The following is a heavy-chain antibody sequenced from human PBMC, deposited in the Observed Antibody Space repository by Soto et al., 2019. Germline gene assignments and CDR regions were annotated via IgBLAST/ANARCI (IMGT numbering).Heavy chain of an antibody. CDR1: GGSFNNDA. CDR2: IIPISEIT. CDR3: ARGDYGDYHSYYFGMAV. J-gene: IGHJ6*02. D-gene: IGHD4-17*01. V-gene: IGHV1-69*17. Sequence: VQLVQSGGEVKKPGSSVKVSCKASGGSFNNDAINWVRQAPGPGLEWLGGIIPISEITEYAQKFQGRVILTADKSTGTAYRELSSLRLEDTALYDCARGDYGDYHSYYFGMAVWGQGTTVTVSS.